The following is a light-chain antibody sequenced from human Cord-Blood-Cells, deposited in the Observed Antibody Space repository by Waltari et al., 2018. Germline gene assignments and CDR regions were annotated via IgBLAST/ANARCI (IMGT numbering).Light chain of an antibody. J-gene: IGLJ2*01. V-gene: IGLV2-18*02. CDR1: SSDVGSYTR. CDR3: SSYTSSSTVV. CDR2: EVS. Sequence: QSALTQPPSVSGSPGQSVPISCPGTSSDVGSYTRVSWYQQPPGTAPNLMIYEVSNRPSGVPDRFSGSKSGNTASLTISGLQAEDEADYYCSSYTSSSTVVFGGGTKLTVL.